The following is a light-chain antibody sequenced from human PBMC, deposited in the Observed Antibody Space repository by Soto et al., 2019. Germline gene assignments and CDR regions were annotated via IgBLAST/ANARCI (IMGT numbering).Light chain of an antibody. CDR2: AAS. V-gene: IGKV3-15*01. J-gene: IGKJ2*01. Sequence: IVMTQSPATLSVFPGERATLSCRASQSISNNLAWLQQKPGQAPRLLIYAASTRATGVPARFSGGGSGTDFTLTISSLQPEDFAVYYCHQYNNWPPMHAFGQGTKLEIK. CDR3: HQYNNWPPMHA. CDR1: QSISNN.